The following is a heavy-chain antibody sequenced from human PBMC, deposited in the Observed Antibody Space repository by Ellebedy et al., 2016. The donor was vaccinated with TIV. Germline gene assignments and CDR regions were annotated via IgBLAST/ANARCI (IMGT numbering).Heavy chain of an antibody. CDR1: GGFIRSYY. CDR3: ARSLGVFDY. J-gene: IGHJ4*02. Sequence: SETLSLTXTLSGGFIRSYYWSWIRQPPGKGLEWIGFIYYSGSTNYNPSLKSRVTISVDTSKNQFSLKLSSVTAADTAVYYCARSLGVFDYWGQGTLVTVSS. V-gene: IGHV4-59*01. D-gene: IGHD1-26*01. CDR2: IYYSGST.